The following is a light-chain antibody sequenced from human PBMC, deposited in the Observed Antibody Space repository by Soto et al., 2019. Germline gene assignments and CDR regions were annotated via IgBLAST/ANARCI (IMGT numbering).Light chain of an antibody. Sequence: QSVLTQPPSASGTPGQRVTISCSGGRSNIGGYNYVYWFQQYPGTAPKVLFFGTNLRPSGVPDRFSASKSGTSGSLTISGLRFEDEADYYCAAWDDSLRVVLFGGGTKLTVL. CDR1: RSNIGGYNY. CDR3: AAWDDSLRVVL. V-gene: IGLV1-47*02. CDR2: GTN. J-gene: IGLJ2*01.